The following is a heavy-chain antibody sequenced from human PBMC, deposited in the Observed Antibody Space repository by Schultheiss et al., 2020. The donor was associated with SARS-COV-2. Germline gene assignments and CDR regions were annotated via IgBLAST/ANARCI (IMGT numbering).Heavy chain of an antibody. J-gene: IGHJ6*02. CDR3: ARDLLGNYYYGMDV. CDR1: GFTFSSYW. Sequence: ESLKISCAASGFTFSSYWMSWVRQAPGKGLEWVANIKQDGSEKYYVDSVKGRFTISRDNAKNSLYLQMNSLRAEDTAVYYCARDLLGNYYYGMDVWGQGTTVTVSS. V-gene: IGHV3-7*05. CDR2: IKQDGSEK. D-gene: IGHD7-27*01.